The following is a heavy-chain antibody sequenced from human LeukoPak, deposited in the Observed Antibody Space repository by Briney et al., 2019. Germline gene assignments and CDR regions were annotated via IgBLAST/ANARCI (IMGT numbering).Heavy chain of an antibody. D-gene: IGHD2-2*01. CDR1: GGSMNSYY. V-gene: IGHV4-59*01. CDR3: ARALIVVVPAAVETHFDY. J-gene: IGHJ4*02. CDR2: IYYSGST. Sequence: SETLSLTCTVSGGSMNSYYWSWIRQPPGKGLEWIGYIYYSGSTNYNPSLKSRVTISVDTSKNQFSLKLSSVTAADTAVYYCARALIVVVPAAVETHFDYWGQGTLVTVSS.